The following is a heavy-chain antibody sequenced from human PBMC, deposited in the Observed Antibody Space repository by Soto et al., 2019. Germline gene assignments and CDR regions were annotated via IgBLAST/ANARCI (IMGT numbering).Heavy chain of an antibody. Sequence: QVQLVQSGAEVRKPGASVTVSCKASGGTFSNYAISWVRQAPGQGLEWMGGIIPIVGTGSYAQKFQGRVTITADEPTTTAYMELSSLRFEDTAVYYCARVVILVPTASTHYYYHMDVWGPGTTVTVSS. D-gene: IGHD2-2*01. V-gene: IGHV1-69*01. J-gene: IGHJ6*02. CDR2: IIPIVGTG. CDR1: GGTFSNYA. CDR3: ARVVILVPTASTHYYYHMDV.